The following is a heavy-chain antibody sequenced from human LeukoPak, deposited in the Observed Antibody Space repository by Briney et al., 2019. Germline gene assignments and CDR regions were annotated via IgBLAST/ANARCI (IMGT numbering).Heavy chain of an antibody. Sequence: GGSLRLSCAASGFTFSSYGIHWVRQAPGKGLEWVAVISYDGSNKYYADSVKGRFTISRDNSKNTLFLQMNSLRPDDTAVYYCAKERGAYSYGYPLDYWGQGTLVTVSS. CDR3: AKERGAYSYGYPLDY. CDR2: ISYDGSNK. D-gene: IGHD5-18*01. J-gene: IGHJ4*02. CDR1: GFTFSSYG. V-gene: IGHV3-30*18.